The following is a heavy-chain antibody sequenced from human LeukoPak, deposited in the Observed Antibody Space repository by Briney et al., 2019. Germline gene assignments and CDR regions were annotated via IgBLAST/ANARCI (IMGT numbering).Heavy chain of an antibody. CDR2: LYIGGNT. CDR3: ARELAVGAITEYFQD. D-gene: IGHD1-26*01. V-gene: IGHV3-53*01. J-gene: IGHJ1*01. CDR1: GFSVSSNY. Sequence: GGSLRLSCVASGFSVSSNYMAWVRQAPGKGLEWVSVLYIGGNTYYGDFVKGRFTISRDNSRDTLYLQMNSLRVDDTAVYYCARELAVGAITEYFQDWGQGTLVTVSS.